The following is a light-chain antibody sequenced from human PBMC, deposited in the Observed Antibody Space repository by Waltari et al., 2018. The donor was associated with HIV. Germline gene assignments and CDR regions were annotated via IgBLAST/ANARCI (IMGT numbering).Light chain of an antibody. CDR1: SSDVGAYNY. CDR3: TSYAGNNLV. J-gene: IGLJ2*01. CDR2: EVN. Sequence: QSALTQHPSASGSPGQSVTISCTGTSSDVGAYNYVSWHQQHPGKAPKLMISEVNKRPSVVPDRFSGSKSGNTASLTVSGLQAEDEADYYCTSYAGNNLVFGGGTTMTVL. V-gene: IGLV2-8*01.